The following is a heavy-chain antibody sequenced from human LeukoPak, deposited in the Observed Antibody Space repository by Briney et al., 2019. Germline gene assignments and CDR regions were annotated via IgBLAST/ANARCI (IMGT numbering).Heavy chain of an antibody. J-gene: IGHJ5*02. V-gene: IGHV4-39*07. CDR3: AREVVRGVSFDP. Sequence: SETLSLTCTVSGGSISSSSYYWGWIRQPPGKGLEWIGSIYYSGSTYYNPSLKSRVTISVDTSKNQFSLKLSSVTAADTAVYYCAREVVRGVSFDPWGQGTLVTVSS. CDR2: IYYSGST. D-gene: IGHD3-10*01. CDR1: GGSISSSSYY.